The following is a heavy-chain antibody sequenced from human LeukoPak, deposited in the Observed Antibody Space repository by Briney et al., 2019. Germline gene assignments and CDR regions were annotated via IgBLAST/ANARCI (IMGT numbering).Heavy chain of an antibody. J-gene: IGHJ4*02. D-gene: IGHD2-15*01. CDR1: GFTLSSYS. CDR3: ARKYCSDGSCYWGFDY. Sequence: GGSLRLSCAASGFTLSSYSMNWVRQAPGKGLEWVSSISSSSDYIYYADSVKGRFTISRDNAKNSLYLQMNTLRAEDTAVYYCARKYCSDGSCYWGFDYWGQGTLVTVSS. V-gene: IGHV3-21*01. CDR2: ISSSSDYI.